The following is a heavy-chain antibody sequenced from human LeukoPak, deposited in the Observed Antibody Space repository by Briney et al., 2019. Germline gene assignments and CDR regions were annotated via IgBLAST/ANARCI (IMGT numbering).Heavy chain of an antibody. CDR3: AKAMVHCSSTSCFRLFDY. Sequence: QPGGSLRLSCAASGFTFNYYGMHWIRQAPGKGLEWVAFISYDGSNKYYADPVKGRFAISRDTSKNTLYLQMNSLKPEDTAVYYCAKAMVHCSSTSCFRLFDYWGEGTLVTVSS. V-gene: IGHV3-30*02. CDR2: ISYDGSNK. J-gene: IGHJ4*02. D-gene: IGHD2-2*01. CDR1: GFTFNYYG.